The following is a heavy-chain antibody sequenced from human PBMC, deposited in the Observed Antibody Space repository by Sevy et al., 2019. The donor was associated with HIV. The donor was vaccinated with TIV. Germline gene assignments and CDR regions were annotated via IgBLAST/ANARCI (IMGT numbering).Heavy chain of an antibody. CDR2: ISGSGGGK. D-gene: IGHD3-10*01. CDR3: AKEFYRGSYLED. CDR1: GFTFSSFA. Sequence: GGSLRLSCVASGFTFSSFAISWVRQAPGKGLEWVSDISGSGGGKKYADSVKGRFTVSRDKAQNTVFLQMNNLRGEDTGLYYCAKEFYRGSYLEDWGQGTLVTVSS. V-gene: IGHV3-23*01. J-gene: IGHJ4*02.